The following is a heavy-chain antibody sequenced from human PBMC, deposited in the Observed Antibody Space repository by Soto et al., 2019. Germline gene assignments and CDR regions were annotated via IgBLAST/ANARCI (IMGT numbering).Heavy chain of an antibody. CDR1: GGSISSYY. D-gene: IGHD5-12*01. Sequence: SETLSLTCTVSGGSISSYYWSWIRQPPGKGLEWIGYIYYSGSTNYNPPFQSRGTISVATSKNQFSLKLSSVTAADTAVYYCAGRPPASIVATVYYYYFYMDVWGKGTTVTVSS. V-gene: IGHV4-59*08. CDR2: IYYSGST. J-gene: IGHJ6*03. CDR3: AGRPPASIVATVYYYYFYMDV.